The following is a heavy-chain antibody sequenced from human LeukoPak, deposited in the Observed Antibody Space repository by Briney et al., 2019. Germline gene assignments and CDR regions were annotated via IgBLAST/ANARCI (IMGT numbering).Heavy chain of an antibody. Sequence: VGSLRLSCAASALSFSSYGMHWVRQAPGKGLEWVAVISYDGSNKYYADSVKAPFTIYRDNSKNTLYLQMNSLRAEDTAVYYCAKDRIAAAGGGPFDYWGQGTLVPVSS. J-gene: IGHJ4*02. CDR3: AKDRIAAAGGGPFDY. V-gene: IGHV3-30*18. D-gene: IGHD6-13*01. CDR2: ISYDGSNK. CDR1: ALSFSSYG.